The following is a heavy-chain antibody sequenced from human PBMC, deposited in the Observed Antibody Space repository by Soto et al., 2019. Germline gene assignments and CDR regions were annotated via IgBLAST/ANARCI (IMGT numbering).Heavy chain of an antibody. CDR2: INPNSGGT. D-gene: IGHD2-15*01. V-gene: IGHV1-2*04. CDR1: GYTFTGYY. Sequence: ASVKVSCKASGYTFTGYYMHWVRQAPGQGLEWMGWINPNSGGTNYAQKFQGWVTMTRDTSISTAYMELSRLRSDDTAVYYCARDSHTGYCSGGSCLRDAFDIWG. CDR3: ARDSHTGYCSGGSCLRDAFDI. J-gene: IGHJ3*02.